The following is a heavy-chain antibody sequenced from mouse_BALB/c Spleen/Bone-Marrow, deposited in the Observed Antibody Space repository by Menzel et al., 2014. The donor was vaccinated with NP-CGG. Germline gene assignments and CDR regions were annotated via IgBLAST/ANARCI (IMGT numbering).Heavy chain of an antibody. Sequence: VQLQQSGPELVKPGASVKMSCKASEYTFTSYIMHWVKQKPGQGLEWIGYINPYNDGTKYNEKFKGKATLTSDKSSSTAYMELSSLTSEDSAVYYCARRWLPYAMDYWGQGTSVTVSS. CDR2: INPYNDGT. V-gene: IGHV1-14*01. J-gene: IGHJ4*01. CDR3: ARRWLPYAMDY. CDR1: EYTFTSYI. D-gene: IGHD2-3*01.